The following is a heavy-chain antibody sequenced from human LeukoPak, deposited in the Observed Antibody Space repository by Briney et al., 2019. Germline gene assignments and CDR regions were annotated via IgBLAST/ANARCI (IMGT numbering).Heavy chain of an antibody. CDR2: IIPIFGTA. V-gene: IGHV1-69*05. J-gene: IGHJ3*02. CDR1: GGTFSSYA. D-gene: IGHD5-12*01. CDR3: ARPIVATIGYNAFDI. Sequence: ASVKVSCKASGGTFSSYAISWVRQAPGQGLEWMGGIIPIFGTANYAQKFQGRVTITTDESTSTAYMELSSLRSEDTAVYYCARPIVATIGYNAFDIWGQGTMVTVSS.